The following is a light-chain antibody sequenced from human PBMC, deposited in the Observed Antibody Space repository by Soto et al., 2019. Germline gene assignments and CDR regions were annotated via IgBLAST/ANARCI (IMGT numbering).Light chain of an antibody. Sequence: QSVLTQPPSVSGAPGQRVTISCTGSSSNIGAGYDVHWYQQLPGTAPKLLIYGNSNRPSGVPDRFSGSKSGTSASLAITGLQEEDEADYYCQSYDSSLSVVFGGGTQLTVL. J-gene: IGLJ2*01. V-gene: IGLV1-40*01. CDR2: GNS. CDR3: QSYDSSLSVV. CDR1: SSNIGAGYD.